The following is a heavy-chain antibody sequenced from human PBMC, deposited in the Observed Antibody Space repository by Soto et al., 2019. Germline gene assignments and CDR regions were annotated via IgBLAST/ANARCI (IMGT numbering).Heavy chain of an antibody. Sequence: QVQLMESGGGVVQPGRSLRLSCAASGFTFSSYGMHWVRQAPGKGLEWVAVISYDGSNKYYADSVKGRFTISRDNSKNTLYLQMNSMRAEDTAGYYCAKGGVTAGLDYRGQGTMVTVSS. J-gene: IGHJ4*02. CDR3: AKGGVTAGLDY. V-gene: IGHV3-30*18. D-gene: IGHD2-21*02. CDR2: ISYDGSNK. CDR1: GFTFSSYG.